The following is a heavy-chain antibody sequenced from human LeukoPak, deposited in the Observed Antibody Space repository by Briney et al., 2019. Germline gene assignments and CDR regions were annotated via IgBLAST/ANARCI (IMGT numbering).Heavy chain of an antibody. CDR1: GGTFSSYA. J-gene: IGHJ4*02. CDR2: IIPILGIA. Sequence: SVRVSCKASGGTFSSYAISWVRQAPGQGLEWMGRIIPILGIANYAQKFQGRVTITADKSTSTAYMELSSLRSEDTAVYYCATPATGYSSGWGQGTLVTVSS. V-gene: IGHV1-69*04. CDR3: ATPATGYSSG. D-gene: IGHD6-25*01.